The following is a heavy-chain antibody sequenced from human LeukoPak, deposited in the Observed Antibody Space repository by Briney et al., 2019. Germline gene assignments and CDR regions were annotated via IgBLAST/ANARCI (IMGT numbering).Heavy chain of an antibody. V-gene: IGHV1-24*01. D-gene: IGHD3-22*01. Sequence: ASVKVSCKVSGYTLTELSMHWVRQAPGKGLEWMGGFDPEDGETIYAQKFQGRVTMTEDTSTDTAYMELSSLRSEDTAVYYCATNPYREDYYDSSGYRVWGQGTLVTVSS. CDR3: ATNPYREDYYDSSGYRV. CDR2: FDPEDGET. CDR1: GYTLTELS. J-gene: IGHJ4*02.